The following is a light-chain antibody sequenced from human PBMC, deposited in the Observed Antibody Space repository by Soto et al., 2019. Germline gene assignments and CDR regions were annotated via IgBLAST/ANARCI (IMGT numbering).Light chain of an antibody. J-gene: IGLJ1*01. CDR3: CSYAGVNTFYV. CDR2: GVT. Sequence: QSALTQPASVSGSPGQSITISCTGTSSDVGSYNLVSWYQQHPGKAPKLMIYGVTKRPSGVSDRFSGSKSGDTASLTISGLHAEDEADYYCCSYAGVNTFYVFGTGTKLTVL. V-gene: IGLV2-23*02. CDR1: SSDVGSYNL.